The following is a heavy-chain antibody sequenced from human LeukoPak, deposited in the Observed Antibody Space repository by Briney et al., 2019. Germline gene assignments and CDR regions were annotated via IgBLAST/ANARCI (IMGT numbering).Heavy chain of an antibody. CDR1: GASISDFS. V-gene: IGHV4-59*08. CDR2: MYYTGST. Sequence: SETPSDTCTVSGASISDFSWSWIWQPPGKGLEWIGYMYYTGSTNYNPSLKSRVTISVDTSKSQFSLKLGSVTAADTAVYFCVRQGSRIGHAMHVWGEGTTVSVSS. CDR3: VRQGSRIGHAMHV. J-gene: IGHJ6*03. D-gene: IGHD3/OR15-3a*01.